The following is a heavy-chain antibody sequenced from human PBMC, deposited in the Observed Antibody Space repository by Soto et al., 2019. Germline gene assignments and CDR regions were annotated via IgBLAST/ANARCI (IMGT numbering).Heavy chain of an antibody. CDR3: ASTSAYYDSSGYYAPTGDAFDI. Sequence: GASVKVSCKASGYTFTSYGISWVRQAPGQGLEWMGWISAYNGNTNYAQKLQGRVTMTTDTSTSTAYMELRSLRSDDTAVYYCASTSAYYDSSGYYAPTGDAFDIWGQGTMVTVSS. CDR2: ISAYNGNT. D-gene: IGHD3-22*01. V-gene: IGHV1-18*01. J-gene: IGHJ3*02. CDR1: GYTFTSYG.